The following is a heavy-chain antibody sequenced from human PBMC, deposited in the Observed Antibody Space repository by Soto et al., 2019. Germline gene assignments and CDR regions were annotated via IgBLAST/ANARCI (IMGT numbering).Heavy chain of an antibody. CDR3: ARHWGRRDGLGFDY. J-gene: IGHJ4*02. CDR2: IYYSGST. D-gene: IGHD3-16*01. V-gene: IGHV4-39*01. Sequence: QLQLQESGPGLVKPSETLSLTCTVSGGSISSSSYYWGWIRQPPGKGLEWIGSIYYSGSTYYNPSLKSRVTISVDTSKNQFSLKLSSVTAADTAVYYCARHWGRRDGLGFDYWGQGTLVTVSS. CDR1: GGSISSSSYY.